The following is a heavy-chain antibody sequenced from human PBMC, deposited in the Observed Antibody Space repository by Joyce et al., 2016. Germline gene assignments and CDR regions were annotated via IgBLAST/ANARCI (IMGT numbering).Heavy chain of an antibody. CDR2: ISPDDSHV. Sequence: EVQLVQSEAEVKKPGESLQISCKASGYSFPSYWIGWVRPMPGKGLEWMGIISPDDSHVTYSSSFQGQVTISADKSINTAYLQWSSLKASDSAKYYCVRYGGLCISHNCQYWFDPWGQGTLVIVSS. CDR1: GYSFPSYW. V-gene: IGHV5-51*01. J-gene: IGHJ5*02. CDR3: VRYGGLCISHNCQYWFDP. D-gene: IGHD3-10*02.